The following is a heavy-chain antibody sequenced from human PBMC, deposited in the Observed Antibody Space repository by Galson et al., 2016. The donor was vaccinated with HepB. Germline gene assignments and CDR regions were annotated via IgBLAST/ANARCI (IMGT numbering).Heavy chain of an antibody. CDR1: GFIFTSSA. D-gene: IGHD2-21*01. Sequence: SAKVSCKASGFIFTSSAMQWVRQARGQRLEWIGRIVVGSGKTNYAQKFQERVTITRDMSTTTASLELTSLRSEDTAVYYCAASPNSHYSHMEVWGQGTTVTVSS. J-gene: IGHJ6*02. V-gene: IGHV1-58*02. CDR2: IVVGSGKT. CDR3: AASPNSHYSHMEV.